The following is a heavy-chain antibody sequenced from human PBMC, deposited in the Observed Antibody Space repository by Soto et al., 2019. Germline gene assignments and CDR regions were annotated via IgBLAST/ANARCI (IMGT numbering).Heavy chain of an antibody. CDR2: ISYDGSNK. CDR1: GFTFSSYG. CDR3: AKDSGSYYYDSSGYYYAY. D-gene: IGHD3-22*01. Sequence: ESGGGVVQPGRSLRLSCAASGFTFSSYGMHWVRQAPGKGLEWVAVISYDGSNKYYADSVKGRFTISRDNSKNTLYLQMNSLRAEDTAVYYCAKDSGSYYYDSSGYYYAYWGQGTLVTVSS. J-gene: IGHJ4*02. V-gene: IGHV3-30*18.